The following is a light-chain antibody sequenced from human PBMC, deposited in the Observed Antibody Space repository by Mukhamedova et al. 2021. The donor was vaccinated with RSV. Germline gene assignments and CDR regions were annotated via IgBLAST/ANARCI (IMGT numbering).Light chain of an antibody. V-gene: IGLV2-23*01. CDR2: EGR. J-gene: IGLJ1*01. Sequence: GTNSDVGDYDLVSWYQQHPGTAPKLLIYEGRKRPSGVSNRFSGSKSGSTASLTISGLQAEDEAVYFCCSYADSGTSVFGTGTKVT. CDR3: CSYADSGTSV. CDR1: NSDVGDYDL.